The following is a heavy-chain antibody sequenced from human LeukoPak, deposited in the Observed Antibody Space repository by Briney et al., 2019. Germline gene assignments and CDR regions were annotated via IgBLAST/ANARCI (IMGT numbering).Heavy chain of an antibody. D-gene: IGHD2-2*01. V-gene: IGHV1-18*01. CDR3: ARVPPYCSSTSCYSYYMDV. CDR2: ISAYNGNT. CDR1: GYTFTSYG. Sequence: ASVKVSCKASGYTFTSYGISWVRQAPGQGLEGMGWISAYNGNTNYAQKLQGRVTMTTDTSTSTAYMELRSLRSDDTAVYYCARVPPYCSSTSCYSYYMDVWGKGTTVTVSS. J-gene: IGHJ6*03.